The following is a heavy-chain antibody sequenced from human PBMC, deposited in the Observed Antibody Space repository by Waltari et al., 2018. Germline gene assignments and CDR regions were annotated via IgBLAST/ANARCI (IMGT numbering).Heavy chain of an antibody. Sequence: QVQLVQSGAEVKKPGSSVKVSCKASGGTFSSYAISWVRQAPGQGLEWMGGIIPIFGTANYAQKFQGRVTITADESTSTAYMELNSLRAEDTAVYYCARERVVAARDRYGMDVWGQGTTVTVSS. J-gene: IGHJ6*02. CDR3: ARERVVAARDRYGMDV. V-gene: IGHV1-69*01. CDR2: IIPIFGTA. D-gene: IGHD2-15*01. CDR1: GGTFSSYA.